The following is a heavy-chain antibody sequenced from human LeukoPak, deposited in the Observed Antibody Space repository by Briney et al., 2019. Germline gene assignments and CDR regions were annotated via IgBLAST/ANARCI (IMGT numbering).Heavy chain of an antibody. J-gene: IGHJ3*02. CDR3: ARDRPGDFGAPNAFDI. V-gene: IGHV1-2*02. CDR1: GYTFTGYY. CDR2: INPNSGGT. Sequence: ASVKVSCKASGYTFTGYYMHWVRQAPGQGLEWMGWINPNSGGTNYAQKFQGRVTMTRDTSISTAYMGLSRLRSDDTAVYYCARDRPGDFGAPNAFDIWGQGTMVTVSS. D-gene: IGHD3-3*01.